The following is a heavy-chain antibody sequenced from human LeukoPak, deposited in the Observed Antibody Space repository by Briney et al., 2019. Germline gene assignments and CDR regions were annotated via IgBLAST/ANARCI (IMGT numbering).Heavy chain of an antibody. V-gene: IGHV3-64*01. CDR1: GFTFTRFA. CDR2: ISSNGDRT. D-gene: IGHD4-11*01. J-gene: IGHJ4*02. Sequence: GGSVRLSCAASGFTFTRFAMYWVRQAPGKGLEFVSAISSNGDRTHYARSVKGRFTISRDNAKNTVDLQMGSLRPEDMGVYFCARMDDYTNYYFDYWGQGTMVTVSS. CDR3: ARMDDYTNYYFDY.